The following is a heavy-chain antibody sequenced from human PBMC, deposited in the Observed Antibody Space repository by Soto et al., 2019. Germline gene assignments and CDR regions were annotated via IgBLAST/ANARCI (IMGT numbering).Heavy chain of an antibody. CDR2: ISSSISYI. CDR1: GFTFSIYS. V-gene: IGHV3-21*01. J-gene: IGHJ4*02. D-gene: IGHD3-22*01. Sequence: LRLSCEASGFTFSIYSMNWVRQAPGKGLEWVSSISSSISYIYYADSLKGRFTISRDNAKNSRYLQMNSLRAEDTAVYYCARDYYDSRGYYVXWGQGTLVTVSX. CDR3: ARDYYDSRGYYVX.